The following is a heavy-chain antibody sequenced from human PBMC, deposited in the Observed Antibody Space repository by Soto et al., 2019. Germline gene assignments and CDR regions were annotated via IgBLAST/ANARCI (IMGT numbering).Heavy chain of an antibody. J-gene: IGHJ4*02. V-gene: IGHV4-30-4*01. CDR1: GGSISSGDYC. D-gene: IGHD1-7*01. Sequence: SETLSLTCTVSGGSISSGDYCWSWIRQPPGKGLEWIGDIYYSGNTYYNPSLKSRVTISVDTSKSQFSLKVDSVTAADTALYYCARGLKPTNWNYDFWGQGTLVTVSS. CDR2: IYYSGNT. CDR3: ARGLKPTNWNYDF.